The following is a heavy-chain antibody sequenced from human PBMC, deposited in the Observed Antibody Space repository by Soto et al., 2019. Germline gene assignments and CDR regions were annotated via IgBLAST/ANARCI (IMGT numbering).Heavy chain of an antibody. CDR1: GYTFTSYG. CDR2: ISAYNGNT. J-gene: IGHJ4*02. Sequence: ASVKVSCKASGYTFTSYGISWVRQAPGQGLEWMGWISAYNGNTNYAQKLQGRGTMTTDTSTSTAYMELRSLRSDDTAVYYCARRRLGYCSSTSCYDLDYWGQGTLVTVSS. CDR3: ARRRLGYCSSTSCYDLDY. V-gene: IGHV1-18*01. D-gene: IGHD2-2*01.